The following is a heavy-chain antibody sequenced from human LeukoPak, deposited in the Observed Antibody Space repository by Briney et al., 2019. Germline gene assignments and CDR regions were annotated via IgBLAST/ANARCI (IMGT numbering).Heavy chain of an antibody. J-gene: IGHJ4*02. CDR2: IYYDGST. Sequence: SETLSLTCTVSGGSISSYHWSWIRQPPGKGLEWIGYIYYDGSTNYSPSLKSRVTISVDASKNQFSLKLSSVTAADTAVYYCAGGSGSYLPSDYWGQGTLVTVSS. CDR3: AGGSGSYLPSDY. V-gene: IGHV4-59*01. CDR1: GGSISSYH. D-gene: IGHD3-10*01.